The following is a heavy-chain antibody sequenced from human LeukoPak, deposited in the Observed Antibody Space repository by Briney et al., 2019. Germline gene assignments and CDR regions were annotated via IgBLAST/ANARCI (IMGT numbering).Heavy chain of an antibody. CDR2: ISSSSSYI. CDR3: ARDGLVTYYYDSSGYDKPFDI. Sequence: GGSLRLSCAASGFTFSSYSMNWVRQAPGKGLEWVSSISSSSSYIYYADSVKGRFTISRDNAKNSLYLQMNSLSAEDTAVYYCARDGLVTYYYDSSGYDKPFDIWGQGTMVTVSS. J-gene: IGHJ3*02. CDR1: GFTFSSYS. D-gene: IGHD3-22*01. V-gene: IGHV3-21*01.